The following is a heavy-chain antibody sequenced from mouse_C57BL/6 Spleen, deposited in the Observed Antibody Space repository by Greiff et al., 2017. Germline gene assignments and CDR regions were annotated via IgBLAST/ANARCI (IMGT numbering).Heavy chain of an antibody. Sequence: QVQLQQSGAELVRPGASVTLSCKASGYTFTDYEMHWVKQTPVHGLEWIGAIDPETGGTAYNQKFKGKAILTADKSSSTAYRELRSLTSEDSAVYYCTSPITTGAMDYWGQGTS. D-gene: IGHD1-1*01. J-gene: IGHJ4*01. CDR3: TSPITTGAMDY. CDR1: GYTFTDYE. CDR2: IDPETGGT. V-gene: IGHV1-15*01.